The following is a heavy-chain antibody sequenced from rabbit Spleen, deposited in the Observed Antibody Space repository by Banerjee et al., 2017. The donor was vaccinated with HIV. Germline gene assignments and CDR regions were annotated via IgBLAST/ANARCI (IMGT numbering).Heavy chain of an antibody. V-gene: IGHV1S7*01. Sequence: QLEESAGGLVQPGGSLKLSCKASGFTLSSYYMNWVRQAPGKGLEWIGYIDPVFGITYYANWVNGRFSISRENAQNTVFLQMTSLTAADTATYFCARDTVYAGYAGFGHATLHYFDLWGPGTLVTVS. CDR2: IDPVFGIT. CDR3: ARDTVYAGYAGFGHATLHYFDL. D-gene: IGHD4-2*01. CDR1: GFTLSSYY. J-gene: IGHJ4*01.